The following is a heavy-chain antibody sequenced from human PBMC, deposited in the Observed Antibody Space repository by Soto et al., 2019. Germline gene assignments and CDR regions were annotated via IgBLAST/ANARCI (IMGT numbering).Heavy chain of an antibody. CDR2: ISTYSGDP. D-gene: IGHD3-16*02. CDR1: GYSFTINA. Sequence: ASVKVSCKTSGYSFTINAITCVRQAPLQGLEWMGWISTYSGDPNYAQKFQGRVTMTTDTSTNTAYMELRNLRSDDTAVYYCARVWGSYQAPSGGAGFDPWGQGTLVTVSS. V-gene: IGHV1-18*04. J-gene: IGHJ5*02. CDR3: ARVWGSYQAPSGGAGFDP.